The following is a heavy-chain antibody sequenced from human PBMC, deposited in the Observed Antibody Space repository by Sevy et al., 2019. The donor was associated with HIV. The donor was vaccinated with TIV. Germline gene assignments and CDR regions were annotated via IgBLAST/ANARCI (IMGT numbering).Heavy chain of an antibody. V-gene: IGHV3-64*02. CDR2: ISSNGGST. J-gene: IGHJ4*02. D-gene: IGHD5-18*01. Sequence: GGSLRLSCAASGFSFSSYALHWVRQAPGKGLEYVSAISSNGGSTYYADSVKGRFTISRDNSKNTLYLQMGSLRAEDMGVYYCARGGGGGYSYSLDYWGQGTLVTVSS. CDR3: ARGGGGGYSYSLDY. CDR1: GFSFSSYA.